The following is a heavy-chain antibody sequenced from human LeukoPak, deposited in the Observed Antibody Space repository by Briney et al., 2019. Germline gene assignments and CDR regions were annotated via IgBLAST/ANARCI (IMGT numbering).Heavy chain of an antibody. Sequence: VGSLRLSCSASGFTFSTYAMTWVRQAPGKGLEWVSALSASGGTTYYADSVKGRFTTSRDNSENTLYLQMNSLRAEDTAVYYCAKLPREYCSSTSCPNWFDTWGQGTLVTVSS. J-gene: IGHJ5*02. CDR3: AKLPREYCSSTSCPNWFDT. CDR2: LSASGGTT. CDR1: GFTFSTYA. D-gene: IGHD2-2*01. V-gene: IGHV3-23*01.